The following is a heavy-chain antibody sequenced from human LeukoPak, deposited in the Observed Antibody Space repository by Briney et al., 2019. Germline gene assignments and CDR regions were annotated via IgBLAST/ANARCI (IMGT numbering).Heavy chain of an antibody. V-gene: IGHV3-7*01. D-gene: IGHD5-24*01. CDR2: ITPDGHEE. J-gene: IGHJ4*02. CDR3: AKWRWRQSEFDY. CDR1: GFTFSTYF. Sequence: PGGSLRLSCAASGFTFSTYFMGWVRQAPGKGLECVANITPDGHEEYCVDSVQGRFTISRDNTRNSLFLQMNSLRAEGTAIYYCAKWRWRQSEFDYWGQGTPVTVSS.